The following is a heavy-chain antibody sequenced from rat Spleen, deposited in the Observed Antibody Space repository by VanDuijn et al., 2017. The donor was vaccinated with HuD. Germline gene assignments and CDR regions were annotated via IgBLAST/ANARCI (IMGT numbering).Heavy chain of an antibody. CDR2: ITSGGTNT. CDR3: TRDSGYTYFDY. J-gene: IGHJ1*01. V-gene: IGHV5-46*01. D-gene: IGHD1-4*01. CDR1: GFTFSSFA. Sequence: EVQLVESGGGLVQPGRSLKLSCAASGFTFSSFAMAWVRQAPKKGLEWVATITSGGTNTYYRDSVKGRFTISRDNAKSTLYLQMNSLRSEDTATYYCTRDSGYTYFDYWGPGTMVTVSS.